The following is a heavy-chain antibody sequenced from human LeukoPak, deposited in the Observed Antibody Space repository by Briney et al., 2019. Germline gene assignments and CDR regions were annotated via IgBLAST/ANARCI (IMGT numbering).Heavy chain of an antibody. Sequence: SETLSLTCTVYGGSFSGYSWSWVRQPPGKGLEWIGEINHGGSTNYNPSLKGRVTISLDTSKSPFSLELSSVTAADTAVHYCARVRYSRGSGYYYYYGMDVWGQGTTVTVSS. D-gene: IGHD3-9*01. CDR2: INHGGST. J-gene: IGHJ6*02. CDR1: GGSFSGYS. V-gene: IGHV4-34*01. CDR3: ARVRYSRGSGYYYYYGMDV.